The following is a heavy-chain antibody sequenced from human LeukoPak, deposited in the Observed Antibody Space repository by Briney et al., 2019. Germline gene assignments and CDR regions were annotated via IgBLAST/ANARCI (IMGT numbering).Heavy chain of an antibody. Sequence: GRSLGLSCTTSGFTFTNYGINWVRQAPGKGLEWVAAIWYDGSKTSYTDSVKGRFTVSRDISKNTVYLQMNGLKAEDTAVYYCARDDCSTTPCYAYWGQGTLVTVSS. J-gene: IGHJ4*02. CDR3: ARDDCSTTPCYAY. CDR1: GFTFTNYG. CDR2: IWYDGSKT. V-gene: IGHV3-33*01. D-gene: IGHD2-2*01.